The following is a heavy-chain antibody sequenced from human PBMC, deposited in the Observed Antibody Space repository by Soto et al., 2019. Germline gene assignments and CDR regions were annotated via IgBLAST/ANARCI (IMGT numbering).Heavy chain of an antibody. J-gene: IGHJ5*02. Sequence: GGSLRLSCAASGFTFSSYAMSWVRQAPGKGLEWVSAISGSGGSTYYADSVKGRFTISRDNSKNTLYLQMNSLRAEDTAVYYCAKVGNERSGWYLDWFDPWGQGTLVTVSS. D-gene: IGHD6-19*01. V-gene: IGHV3-23*01. CDR3: AKVGNERSGWYLDWFDP. CDR2: ISGSGGST. CDR1: GFTFSSYA.